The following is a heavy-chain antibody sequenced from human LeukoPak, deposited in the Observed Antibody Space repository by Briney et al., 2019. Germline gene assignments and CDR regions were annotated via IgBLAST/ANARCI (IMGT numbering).Heavy chain of an antibody. CDR1: GGSISSGGYY. Sequence: SETLSLTCTVSGGSISSGGYYWSWIRQHPGKGLEWIGYIYYSGSTYYNPSLKSRVTISVDTSKNQFSLKLSSVTAADTAVYYCARGDYDILTGYGSWYFDLWGRGTLVTVSS. CDR3: ARGDYDILTGYGSWYFDL. CDR2: IYYSGST. V-gene: IGHV4-31*03. D-gene: IGHD3-9*01. J-gene: IGHJ2*01.